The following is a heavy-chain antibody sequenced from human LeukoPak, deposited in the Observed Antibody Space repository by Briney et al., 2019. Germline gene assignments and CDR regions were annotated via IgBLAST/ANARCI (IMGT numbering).Heavy chain of an antibody. CDR1: GYTFAGYY. J-gene: IGHJ5*02. D-gene: IGHD3-3*01. Sequence: GASVKVSCKASGYTFAGYYMHWVRQAPGQGLEWMGWINPNSGGTNYAQKFQGRVTMTRDTSISTAYMELSRLRSDDTAVYYCASTTPDKITIFLSWGQGTLVTVSS. CDR3: ASTTPDKITIFLS. V-gene: IGHV1-2*02. CDR2: INPNSGGT.